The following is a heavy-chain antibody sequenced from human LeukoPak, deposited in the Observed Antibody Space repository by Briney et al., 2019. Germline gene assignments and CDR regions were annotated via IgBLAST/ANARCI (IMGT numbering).Heavy chain of an antibody. CDR3: ARGSEGYCSGGGCYYGMDV. J-gene: IGHJ6*01. CDR1: GFTFSSYT. D-gene: IGHD2-15*01. V-gene: IGHV3-21*01. CDR2: ISSSSSYI. Sequence: PGGSLRLSCAASGFTFSSYTMNWVRQAPGKGLEWVAYISSSSSYIYYADSVKGRFTISRDNAENSVYLQMNSLRAEDTAVYYCARGSEGYCSGGGCYYGMDVWGQGTMVTVSS.